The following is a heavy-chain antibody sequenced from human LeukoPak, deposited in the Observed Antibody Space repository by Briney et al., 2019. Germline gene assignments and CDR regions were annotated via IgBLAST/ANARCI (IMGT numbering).Heavy chain of an antibody. J-gene: IGHJ4*02. V-gene: IGHV3-49*04. D-gene: IGHD3-22*01. Sequence: SLRLSCAASGFTFDDYAMSWVRQAPGKGLEWVGFIRSKAYGGTTEYAASVRGRFTISRDDSKSIAYLQMNSLKTEDTAVYYCTREIALFDYWGQGTLVTVSS. CDR2: IRSKAYGGTT. CDR3: TREIALFDY. CDR1: GFTFDDYA.